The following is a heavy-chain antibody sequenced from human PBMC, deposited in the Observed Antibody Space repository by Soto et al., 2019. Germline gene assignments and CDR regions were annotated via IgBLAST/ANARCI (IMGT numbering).Heavy chain of an antibody. J-gene: IGHJ4*02. D-gene: IGHD3-3*01. CDR3: AKRFTILGVVKLFPDVDH. CDR1: GFSFSNHA. Sequence: EVQLLESGGGFVQPGGSLRLSCAASGFSFSNHAMSWVRQAPGKGLEWVSGISSGSGDNTYYAASVKGRFTIARDNSKRTLYLQMNNLRAEDTALYFCAKRFTILGVVKLFPDVDHWGQGTLVTVSS. CDR2: ISSGSGDNT. V-gene: IGHV3-23*01.